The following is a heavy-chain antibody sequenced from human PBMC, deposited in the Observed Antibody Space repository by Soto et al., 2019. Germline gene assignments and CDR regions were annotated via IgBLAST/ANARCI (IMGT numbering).Heavy chain of an antibody. D-gene: IGHD1-26*01. Sequence: QLQLQESGPGLVKSSETLSLACTVSGGSISDTSYYWGWIRQTPGKGLEWIGSIFYTGSAYYNSSLRGRVSTSVDTSKNQFSLKLISVAAADTAVYHCGRLKSTYSGSYYGGGFFDYWGPGTLVTVSS. CDR3: GRLKSTYSGSYYGGGFFDY. V-gene: IGHV4-39*01. CDR2: IFYTGSA. CDR1: GGSISDTSYY. J-gene: IGHJ4*02.